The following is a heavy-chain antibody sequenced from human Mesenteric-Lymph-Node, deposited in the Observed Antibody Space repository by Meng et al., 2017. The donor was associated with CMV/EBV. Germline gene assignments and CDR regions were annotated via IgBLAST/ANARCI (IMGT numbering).Heavy chain of an antibody. J-gene: IGHJ4*02. CDR3: AAEVTHSRYFVD. Sequence: ASVKVSCKASGYTFTDYTLHWVQQAPGQGLEWMGWVSLDSGGTYYAQRFQGRVTMTRDTSITTAYMELSRLTSDDTAVYYCAAEVTHSRYFVDWGQGTLVTVSS. CDR2: VSLDSGGT. D-gene: IGHD6-13*01. CDR1: GYTFTDYT. V-gene: IGHV1-2*02.